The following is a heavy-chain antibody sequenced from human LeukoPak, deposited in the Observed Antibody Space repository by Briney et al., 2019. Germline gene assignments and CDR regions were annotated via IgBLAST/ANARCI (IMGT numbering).Heavy chain of an antibody. Sequence: SETLSLTCAVYGGAFSGYHWSWIRQPPGKGLEWIGEINHSGSTNYNPSLKSRVTISVDTSKNQFSLKLSSVTAADTAVYYCARDSWGVRWYFDLWGRGTLVTVSS. D-gene: IGHD3-10*01. CDR1: GGAFSGYH. V-gene: IGHV4-34*01. J-gene: IGHJ2*01. CDR3: ARDSWGVRWYFDL. CDR2: INHSGST.